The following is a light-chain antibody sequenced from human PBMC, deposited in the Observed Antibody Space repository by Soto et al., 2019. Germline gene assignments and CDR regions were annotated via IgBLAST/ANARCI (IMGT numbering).Light chain of an antibody. CDR3: QQLNSYPIT. CDR2: AAS. J-gene: IGKJ5*01. Sequence: IQLTQSPSSLSASVVDSVTITCLASQGISSFLAWYQQKPGKAPKLLIYAASTLQSGVPSRFSGSGSGTDFTLTISSLQPEDFATYFCQQLNSYPITFGQGTRLEIK. CDR1: QGISSF. V-gene: IGKV1-9*01.